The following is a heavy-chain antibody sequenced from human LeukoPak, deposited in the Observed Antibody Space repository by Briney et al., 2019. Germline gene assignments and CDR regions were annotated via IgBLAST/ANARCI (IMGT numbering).Heavy chain of an antibody. CDR1: GYSISSGYY. Sequence: SETLSLTCTVSGYSISSGYYWSWIRQPPGKGLEWIGYIYYSGSTNYNPSLKSRVTISVDTSKNQFSLKLSSVTAADTAVYYCARDWNRYAYWGQGTLVTVSS. CDR2: IYYSGST. CDR3: ARDWNRYAY. D-gene: IGHD1-1*01. J-gene: IGHJ4*02. V-gene: IGHV4-61*01.